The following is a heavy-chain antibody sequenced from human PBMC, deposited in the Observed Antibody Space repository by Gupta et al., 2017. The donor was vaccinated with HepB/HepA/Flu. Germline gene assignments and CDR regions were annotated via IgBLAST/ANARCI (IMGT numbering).Heavy chain of an antibody. CDR1: GFTFSSYG. J-gene: IGHJ1*01. CDR2: ISYDGSKK. CDR3: ANTYGDYSLQH. D-gene: IGHD4-17*01. Sequence: QVQLVESGGGVVQPGRSLRLSCAASGFTFSSYGMHWVRQAPGKGLEWVAVISYDGSKKYYADSVKGRFTISRDNSKNTLYLQMNRLRAEDTAVYYCANTYGDYSLQHWGQGTLVTVSS. V-gene: IGHV3-30*18.